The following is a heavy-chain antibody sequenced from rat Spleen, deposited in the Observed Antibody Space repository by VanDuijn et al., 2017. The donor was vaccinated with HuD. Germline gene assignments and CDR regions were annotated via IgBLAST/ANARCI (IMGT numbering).Heavy chain of an antibody. CDR2: ISTSGGST. CDR3: TRDGNYGSYFDY. CDR1: GFTFSSFP. J-gene: IGHJ2*01. D-gene: IGHD1-3*01. V-gene: IGHV5-46*01. Sequence: EVQLVESGGGLVQPGRSMKLSCAASGFTFSSFPMAWVRQAPTKGLEWVATISTSGGSTYYRDSVKGRFTISRDNAKSTLYLQMNSLRSEDTATYYCTRDGNYGSYFDYWGQGVMVTVSS.